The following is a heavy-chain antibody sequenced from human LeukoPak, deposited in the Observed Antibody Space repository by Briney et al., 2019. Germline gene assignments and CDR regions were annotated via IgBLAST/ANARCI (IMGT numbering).Heavy chain of an antibody. D-gene: IGHD3-10*01. CDR3: AKDWDTLMVTPLGY. V-gene: IGHV3-30*18. J-gene: IGHJ4*02. Sequence: GGSLRLSCAASGFTFSSYGMHWVRQAPGKGLEWVAVISYDGSNKYYADSVKGRFTISRDNSKNTLYLQMNSLRAEDTAVYYCAKDWDTLMVTPLGYWGQGTLVTVSS. CDR1: GFTFSSYG. CDR2: ISYDGSNK.